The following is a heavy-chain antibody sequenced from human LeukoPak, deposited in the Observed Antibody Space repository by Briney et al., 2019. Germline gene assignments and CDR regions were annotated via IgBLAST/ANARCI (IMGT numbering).Heavy chain of an antibody. CDR3: ARDGRGGGKTLSY. Sequence: ASVKVSCKASGGTFSSYAISWVRQAPGQGLEWMGGIIPIFGTANYAQKFQGRVTITADESTSTAYMELSSLRSEDTAVYYCARDGRGGGKTLSYWGQGTLVTVSS. V-gene: IGHV1-69*13. CDR1: GGTFSSYA. D-gene: IGHD4-23*01. CDR2: IIPIFGTA. J-gene: IGHJ4*02.